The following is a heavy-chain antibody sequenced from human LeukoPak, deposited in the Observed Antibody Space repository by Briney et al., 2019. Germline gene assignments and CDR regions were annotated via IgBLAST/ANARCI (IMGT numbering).Heavy chain of an antibody. CDR1: GGSISSGGYS. D-gene: IGHD3-10*01. CDR3: ARGTGGYYYGSGSSYYYYGMDV. J-gene: IGHJ6*02. Sequence: SQTLSHTCAVSGGSISSGGYSWSWIRQPPGKGLEWIGYIYHSGSTYYNPSLKSRVTISVDRSKNQFSLKLSSVTAADTAVYYCARGTGGYYYGSGSSYYYYGMDVWGQGTTVTVSS. V-gene: IGHV4-30-2*01. CDR2: IYHSGST.